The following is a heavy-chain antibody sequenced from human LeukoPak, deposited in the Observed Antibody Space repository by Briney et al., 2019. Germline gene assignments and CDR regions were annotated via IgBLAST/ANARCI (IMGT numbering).Heavy chain of an antibody. V-gene: IGHV3-11*01. CDR1: GFTFSDYY. CDR3: ASVGKRSRGAAAGS. CDR2: ISSSGSTI. D-gene: IGHD6-13*01. J-gene: IGHJ5*02. Sequence: GGSLRLSCAASGFTFSDYYMSWIRQAPGKGLEWVSYISSSGSTIYYADSVKGRFTISRDNAKNSLYLLMNSLRAEDTAVYYCASVGKRSRGAAAGSWGQGTLVTVSS.